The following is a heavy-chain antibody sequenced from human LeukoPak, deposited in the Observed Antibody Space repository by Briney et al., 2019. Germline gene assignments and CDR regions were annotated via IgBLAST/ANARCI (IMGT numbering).Heavy chain of an antibody. J-gene: IGHJ4*02. CDR1: GFTFSSYA. Sequence: GGSLRLSCAASGFTFSSYAMHWVRQAPGKGLEWVAVISYDGSNKYYADSVKGRFIISRDNSKNTLYLQMNSLRAEDTAVYYCARYYYYDGSSYYHHFDYWGQGTLVTVSS. CDR3: ARYYYYDGSSYYHHFDY. D-gene: IGHD3-22*01. CDR2: ISYDGSNK. V-gene: IGHV3-30-3*01.